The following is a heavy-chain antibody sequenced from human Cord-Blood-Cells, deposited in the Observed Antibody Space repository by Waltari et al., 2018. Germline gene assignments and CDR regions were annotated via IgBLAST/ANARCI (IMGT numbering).Heavy chain of an antibody. CDR2: MNPNSGNT. J-gene: IGHJ4*02. V-gene: IGHV1-8*01. Sequence: QVQLVQSGAEVKKPGATVKVSCKASGYTFTSYDINWVRQATGQGLEWMGWMNPNSGNTGYAQKFQGRVTMTRNTSISTAYMELSSLRSEDTAVYYCAKFSGAARRNFIDYWGQGTLVTVSS. D-gene: IGHD6-6*01. CDR1: GYTFTSYD. CDR3: AKFSGAARRNFIDY.